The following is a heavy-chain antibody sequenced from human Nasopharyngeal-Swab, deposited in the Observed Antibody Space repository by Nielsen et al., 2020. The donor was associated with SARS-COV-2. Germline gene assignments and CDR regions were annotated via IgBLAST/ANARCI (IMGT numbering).Heavy chain of an antibody. Sequence: GGSLRLSCAASGFTFSSYEMNWVRQAPGKGLEWVSYISSRGSTIYYADSVKGRFTISRDNAKNSLYLQMNSLRAEDTAVYYCARERKGLTYYYGSSGRGNYFDYWGQGTLVTVSS. V-gene: IGHV3-48*03. J-gene: IGHJ4*02. CDR3: ARERKGLTYYYGSSGRGNYFDY. CDR1: GFTFSSYE. D-gene: IGHD3-22*01. CDR2: ISSRGSTI.